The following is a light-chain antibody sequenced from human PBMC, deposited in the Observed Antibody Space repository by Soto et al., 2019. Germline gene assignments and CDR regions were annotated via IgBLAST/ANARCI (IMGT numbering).Light chain of an antibody. CDR3: QQRQYWPPIT. V-gene: IGKV3-11*01. CDR2: DAS. Sequence: EIVMTQFPATLSVSPGERATLSCRASLNVNSYLAWYQQKPGQAPRLLIYDASNRAAGIPARFSGSGSGTDFTLTISSLEPEDFAIYYCQQRQYWPPITFGQGTRLEIK. CDR1: LNVNSY. J-gene: IGKJ5*01.